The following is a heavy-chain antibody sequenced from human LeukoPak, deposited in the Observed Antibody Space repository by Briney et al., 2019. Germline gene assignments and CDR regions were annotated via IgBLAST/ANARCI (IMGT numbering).Heavy chain of an antibody. J-gene: IGHJ4*02. CDR1: GFTVSSNY. V-gene: IGHV3-53*01. Sequence: GGSLRLSCAASGFTVSSNYMTWVRQAPGKGLEWVSIIYSGGSKYYADSVKGRFTISRDTSKNTLYLQMNSLRAEDTAVYYCARGAVTAPDYWGRGTLVTVSS. CDR3: ARGAVTAPDY. D-gene: IGHD2-21*02. CDR2: IYSGGSK.